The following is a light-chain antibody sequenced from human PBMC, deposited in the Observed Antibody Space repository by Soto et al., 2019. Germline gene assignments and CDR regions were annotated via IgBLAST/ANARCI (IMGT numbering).Light chain of an antibody. J-gene: IGKJ1*01. CDR2: GAS. V-gene: IGKV1-27*01. CDR3: QRYNTVPWT. Sequence: DIQMTQSPSSLSAFVGDRVTITCRASLAISNYLAWYQQKPGKVPKLLIYGASTLQSGVPSRFAGSGSATEFSLTTTSLQPEDFATYYCQRYNTVPWTFGQGTKVEIK. CDR1: LAISNY.